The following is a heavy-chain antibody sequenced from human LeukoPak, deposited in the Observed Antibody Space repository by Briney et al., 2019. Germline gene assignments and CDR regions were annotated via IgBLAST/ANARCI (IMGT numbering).Heavy chain of an antibody. J-gene: IGHJ5*02. CDR2: MNPNSGNT. CDR3: ARGSSQPLGIAVFLDWFDP. CDR1: GYTFTSYD. V-gene: IGHV1-8*01. D-gene: IGHD6-19*01. Sequence: ASVKVSCKASGYTFTSYDINWVRQATGQGLEWMGWMNPNSGNTGYAQKFQGRVTMTRNTSISTAYMELSSLRSEDTAVYYCARGSSQPLGIAVFLDWFDPWGQGTLVTVSS.